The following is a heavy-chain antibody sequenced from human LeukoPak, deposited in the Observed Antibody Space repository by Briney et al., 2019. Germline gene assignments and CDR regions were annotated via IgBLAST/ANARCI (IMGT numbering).Heavy chain of an antibody. D-gene: IGHD2-2*01. Sequence: PSETLSLTCTVSGGSISSSSYYWGWIRQPPGKGLEWIGSIYYSGSTNYNPSLKSRVTISVDTSKNQFSLKLSSVTAADTAVYYCARGPDIVVVPAAIRSGWFDPWGQGTLVTVSS. CDR3: ARGPDIVVVPAAIRSGWFDP. CDR2: IYYSGST. J-gene: IGHJ5*02. V-gene: IGHV4-39*07. CDR1: GGSISSSSYY.